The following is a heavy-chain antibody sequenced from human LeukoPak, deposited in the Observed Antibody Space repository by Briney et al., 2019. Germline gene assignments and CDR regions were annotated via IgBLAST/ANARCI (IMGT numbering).Heavy chain of an antibody. J-gene: IGHJ4*02. CDR3: ASFSDYGGNFFDY. CDR2: IYHNGRT. CDR1: GGSISSYY. V-gene: IGHV4-59*08. Sequence: PSETLSLTCTVSGGSISSYYWSWIRQPPGKGLEWIGYIYHNGRTNYNPSLKSRVTISVDTSENQFSLKLSSVTAADTAVYYCASFSDYGGNFFDYWGQGTLVTVSP. D-gene: IGHD4-23*01.